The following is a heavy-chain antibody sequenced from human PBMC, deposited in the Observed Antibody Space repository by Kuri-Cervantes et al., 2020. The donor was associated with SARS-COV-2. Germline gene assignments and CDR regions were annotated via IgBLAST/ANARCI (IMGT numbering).Heavy chain of an antibody. V-gene: IGHV3-74*01. CDR2: INSDGSVT. Sequence: GESLKISCAASGFTFSRSWMLLVRQAPGKGLVWVSRINSDGSVTSYPDSVEGLFPISRDNAKNTLSLQMNSLSAEDTAVYFCARVETSHYSSYYMDVWGKGTTVTDSS. CDR1: GFTFSRSW. J-gene: IGHJ6*03. CDR3: ARVETSHYSSYYMDV.